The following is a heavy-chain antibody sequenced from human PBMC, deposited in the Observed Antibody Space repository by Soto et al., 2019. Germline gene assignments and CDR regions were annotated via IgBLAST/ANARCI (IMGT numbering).Heavy chain of an antibody. Sequence: PSLTLPLPCTVSGGSIISRGYYWSWIRQHPGKGLEWIGYIYYSGSTYYNPSLKSRVTISVDTSKNQFSLKLSSVTAADTAVYYCARIVSYYYDSSGPSDYWGQGTLVTVSS. V-gene: IGHV4-31*03. CDR2: IYYSGST. D-gene: IGHD3-22*01. CDR3: ARIVSYYYDSSGPSDY. CDR1: GGSIISRGYY. J-gene: IGHJ4*02.